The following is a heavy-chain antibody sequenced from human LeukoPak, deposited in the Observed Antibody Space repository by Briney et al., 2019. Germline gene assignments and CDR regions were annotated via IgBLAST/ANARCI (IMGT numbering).Heavy chain of an antibody. J-gene: IGHJ4*02. CDR3: ARVAGLRYFDWVDY. D-gene: IGHD3-9*01. V-gene: IGHV1-18*04. CDR2: ISTYNGNT. Sequence: ASVEVSCKASGYTFTSYGFSWVRQAPGHGLEWMGWISTYNGNTNYAQKLQGRVTMTTDTSTSTAYMELRSLRSDDTAVYYCARVAGLRYFDWVDYWGQGTPVTVSS. CDR1: GYTFTSYG.